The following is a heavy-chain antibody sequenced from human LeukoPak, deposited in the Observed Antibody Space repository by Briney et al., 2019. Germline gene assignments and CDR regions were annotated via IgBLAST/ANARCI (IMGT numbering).Heavy chain of an antibody. CDR3: ARAPDDSSGYYPLDY. J-gene: IGHJ4*02. CDR2: IYYSGST. CDR1: GGSISNYY. Sequence: QTSETLSLTCTVSGGSISNYYWSWIRQPPGKGLEWIGYIYYSGSTNYNPSLKSRVTISVDTSKNQFSLKLNSVTAADTAVYYCARAPDDSSGYYPLDYWGQGTLVTVSS. V-gene: IGHV4-59*01. D-gene: IGHD3-22*01.